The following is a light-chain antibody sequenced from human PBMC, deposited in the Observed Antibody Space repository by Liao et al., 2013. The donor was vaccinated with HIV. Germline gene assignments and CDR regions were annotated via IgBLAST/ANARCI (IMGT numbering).Light chain of an antibody. CDR3: QAWDISTHVV. V-gene: IGLV3-1*01. CDR1: KLGNKY. CDR2: QDS. J-gene: IGLJ2*01. Sequence: SYELTQPPSVSVSAGQTASITCSGDKLGNKYAFWYQQKPGQSPVLVIYQDSKRPTGIPERFSGSNSGNTASLTISGTQGMDEADYYCQAWDISTHVVFGGGTKLTVL.